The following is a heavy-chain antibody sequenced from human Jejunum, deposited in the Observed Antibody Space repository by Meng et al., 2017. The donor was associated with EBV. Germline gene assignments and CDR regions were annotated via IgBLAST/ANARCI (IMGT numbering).Heavy chain of an antibody. D-gene: IGHD3-3*01. CDR3: ATDTPGERSGRFHY. CDR2: ICYSERT. J-gene: IGHJ4*02. CDR1: GGYISSSTYC. Sequence: QLQESGPGLVKPSETLSLTCTGSGGYISSSTYCWGWIRQPPGKRLEWIGSICYSERTYYNPSLKSRVTISEDTSKNQFSLKLSSVTAADTAVYYCATDTPGERSGRFHYWGQGTLVTVSS. V-gene: IGHV4-39*07.